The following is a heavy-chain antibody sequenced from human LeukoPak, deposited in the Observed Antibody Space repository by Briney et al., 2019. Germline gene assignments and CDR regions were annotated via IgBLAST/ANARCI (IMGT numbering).Heavy chain of an antibody. D-gene: IGHD3-16*01. CDR3: GKSDRDERITFGGLLAP. CDR1: GGTFSSYA. Sequence: ASVKVSCKASGGTFSSYAISWVRQAPGQGLEWMGGIIPIFGTANYAQKFQGRVTITADESTSTAYMELSSLRSEDTAVYYCGKSDRDERITFGGLLAPWGQGTVVTVSS. J-gene: IGHJ5*02. V-gene: IGHV1-69*13. CDR2: IIPIFGTA.